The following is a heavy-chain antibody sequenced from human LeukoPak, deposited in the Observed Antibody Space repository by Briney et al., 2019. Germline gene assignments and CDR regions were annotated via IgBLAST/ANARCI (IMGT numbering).Heavy chain of an antibody. J-gene: IGHJ4*02. D-gene: IGHD3-9*01. CDR2: INPNSGGT. V-gene: IGHV1-2*02. CDR3: ARHREYDILTGYYNPDY. Sequence: ASVKVSCKASGYTFTGYYMHWVRQAPGQGLEWMGWINPNSGGTNYAQKFQGRVTMTRDTSISTAYLQWSSLKASDTAMYYCARHREYDILTGYYNPDYWGQGTLVTVSS. CDR1: GYTFTGYY.